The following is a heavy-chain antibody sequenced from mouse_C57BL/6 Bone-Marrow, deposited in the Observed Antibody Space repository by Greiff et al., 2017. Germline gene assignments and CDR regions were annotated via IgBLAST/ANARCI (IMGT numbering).Heavy chain of an antibody. D-gene: IGHD1-1*01. V-gene: IGHV10-1*01. CDR1: GFSFNTYA. Sequence: EVKVVESGGGLVQPKGSLKLSCAASGFSFNTYAMNWVRQAPGKGLEWVARIRSKSNNYATYHADSVKDRFTISRDDSESMLYLQMNNLKTEDTAMYYCERQDYVSSPFAYWGQGTLVTVSA. J-gene: IGHJ3*01. CDR2: IRSKSNNYAT. CDR3: ERQDYVSSPFAY.